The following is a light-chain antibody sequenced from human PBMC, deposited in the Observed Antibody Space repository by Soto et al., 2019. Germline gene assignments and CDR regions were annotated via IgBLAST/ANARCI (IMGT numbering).Light chain of an antibody. J-gene: IGKJ1*01. V-gene: IGKV3-20*01. CDR1: QSISSSY. CDR3: QQYGSART. CDR2: GAS. Sequence: EIVLTQSPGTLSLSPGERATLSCRASQSISSSYLAWYQQKPGQAPRLLIYGASSRATGIPARFSGSGSGTDFTLTISRLEPEDFAVYYCQQYGSARTFGQGIKVEIK.